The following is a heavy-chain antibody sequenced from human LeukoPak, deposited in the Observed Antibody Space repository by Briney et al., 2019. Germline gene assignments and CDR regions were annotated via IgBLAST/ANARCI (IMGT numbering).Heavy chain of an antibody. Sequence: ASVKVSCKASGYTFTDYYIHWVRQAPGQGLEWMGIINPSGGSTSYAQKFQGRVTMTSDMSTSTVYMELSSLRSEDTGVYYCARSSGYYSSLFYMHVWGKGTTVTVSS. CDR2: INPSGGST. J-gene: IGHJ6*03. CDR3: ARSSGYYSSLFYMHV. CDR1: GYTFTDYY. D-gene: IGHD3-22*01. V-gene: IGHV1-46*01.